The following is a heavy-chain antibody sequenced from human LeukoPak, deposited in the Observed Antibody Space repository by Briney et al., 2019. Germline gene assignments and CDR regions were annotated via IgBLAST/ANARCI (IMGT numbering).Heavy chain of an antibody. CDR2: ISSSSSYI. CDR1: GFTFSSYS. Sequence: GGSLRLSCAASGFTFSSYSMYWVRQAPGNGLEWVSSISSSSSYIYYADSVKGRFTISRDNAKNSLYLQMNSLRAEDTAVYYCARALQQPYFALWGRGTLVTVSS. J-gene: IGHJ2*01. CDR3: ARALQQPYFAL. D-gene: IGHD6-13*01. V-gene: IGHV3-21*01.